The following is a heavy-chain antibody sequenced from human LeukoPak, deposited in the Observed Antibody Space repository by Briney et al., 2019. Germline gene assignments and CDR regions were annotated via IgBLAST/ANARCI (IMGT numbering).Heavy chain of an antibody. CDR2: IYYSGST. CDR1: GGSISSGGYY. D-gene: IGHD1-26*01. Sequence: SETLSLTCTVSGGSISSGGYYWSWIRQHPGKGLEWIGYIYYSGSTYYNPSLKSRVTISVDTSKNQFSLKLSSVTAADTAVYYCARDRGSYSPWYYFDYWGQGTLVTVSS. CDR3: ARDRGSYSPWYYFDY. J-gene: IGHJ4*02. V-gene: IGHV4-31*03.